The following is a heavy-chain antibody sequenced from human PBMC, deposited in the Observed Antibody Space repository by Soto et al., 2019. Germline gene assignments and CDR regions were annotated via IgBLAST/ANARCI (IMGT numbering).Heavy chain of an antibody. CDR3: ASVTFGGIVLAH. Sequence: SETLSLTCTVSAASFSKYYWTWIRQPPGKGLEWIGYIYFNGNTKYNPSLEGRLTISIDTSKKEFSLKLTSVAAADAAVYYCASVTFGGIVLAHWGQGTLVTVS. J-gene: IGHJ4*02. CDR1: AASFSKYY. V-gene: IGHV4-59*01. CDR2: IYFNGNT. D-gene: IGHD3-16*01.